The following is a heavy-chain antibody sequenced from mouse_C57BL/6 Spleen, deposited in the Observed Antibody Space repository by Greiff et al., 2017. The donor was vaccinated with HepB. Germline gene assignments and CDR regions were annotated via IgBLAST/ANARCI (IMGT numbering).Heavy chain of an antibody. D-gene: IGHD4-1*01. CDR1: GFTFSDYY. J-gene: IGHJ3*01. Sequence: EVMLVESEGGLVQPGSSMKLSCTASGFTFSDYYMAWVRQVPEKGLEWVANINYDGSSTYYLDSLKSRFIISRDNAKNILYLQMSSLKSEDTATYYCARERELGRGFAYWGQGTLVTVSA. CDR2: INYDGSST. CDR3: ARERELGRGFAY. V-gene: IGHV5-16*01.